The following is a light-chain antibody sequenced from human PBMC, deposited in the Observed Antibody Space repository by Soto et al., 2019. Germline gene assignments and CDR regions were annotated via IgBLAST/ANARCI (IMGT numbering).Light chain of an antibody. CDR3: CSYAGSMTLV. J-gene: IGLJ3*02. CDR2: EVT. CDR1: SSDVGSYNL. V-gene: IGLV2-23*02. Sequence: QSVLTQPASVSGSPGQSITISCTGTSSDVGSYNLVSWYQQHPGKAPKLIIYEVTKRPSGVSSRFSGSKSGNTASLTISGLQAEDEADYYCCSYAGSMTLVFGGGTKVTVL.